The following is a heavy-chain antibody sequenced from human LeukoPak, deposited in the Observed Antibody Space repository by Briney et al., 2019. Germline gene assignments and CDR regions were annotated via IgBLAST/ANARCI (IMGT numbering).Heavy chain of an antibody. D-gene: IGHD3-10*01. V-gene: IGHV3-30-3*01. Sequence: GGSLRLSCAASGFTFSSYAMHWVRQAPGKGLEWVAVISYDGSNKYYADSVKGRFTISRDNSKNTLYLQMNSLRAEDTAVYYCARDRGTVLLSFWGQGTMVTVSS. J-gene: IGHJ3*01. CDR3: ARDRGTVLLSF. CDR1: GFTFSSYA. CDR2: ISYDGSNK.